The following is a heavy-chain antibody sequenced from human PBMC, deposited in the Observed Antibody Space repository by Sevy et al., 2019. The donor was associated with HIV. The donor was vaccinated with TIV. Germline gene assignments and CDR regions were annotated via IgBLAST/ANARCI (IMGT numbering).Heavy chain of an antibody. CDR1: GGSISSYY. D-gene: IGHD3-16*01. CDR2: IYYSGST. CDR3: ERDVVDDYVWGSSSSRFDP. V-gene: IGHV4-59*13. Sequence: SETLSLTCTVSGGSISSYYWSWIRQPPGKGLEWIVYIYYSGSTNYNPSPKSRVTISVETSKNQFSLKLSSVTAADTAVYYCERDVVDDYVWGSSSSRFDPWGQGTLVTVSS. J-gene: IGHJ5*02.